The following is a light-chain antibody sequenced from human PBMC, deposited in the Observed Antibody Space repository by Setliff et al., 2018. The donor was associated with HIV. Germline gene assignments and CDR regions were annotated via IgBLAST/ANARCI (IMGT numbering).Light chain of an antibody. CDR1: QSVSSY. Sequence: DIQMTQSPSSLSASVGDRVTITCRASQSVSSYLNWYQQKPGKAPKLLIYAASSLQSGVPSRFSGSGSATDFTLTISSLQPEDFATYYCQQSYTLTFGGGTRLEIK. V-gene: IGKV1-39*01. CDR2: AAS. J-gene: IGKJ5*01. CDR3: QQSYTLT.